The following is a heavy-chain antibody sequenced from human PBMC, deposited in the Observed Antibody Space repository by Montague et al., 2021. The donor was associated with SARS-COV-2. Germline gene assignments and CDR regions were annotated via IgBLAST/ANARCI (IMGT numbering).Heavy chain of an antibody. CDR1: GGSFSGYY. D-gene: IGHD3-10*01. V-gene: IGHV4-34*01. CDR3: ARVRYYGSGTSLGMDV. J-gene: IGHJ6*02. Sequence: SETLSLTCAVYGGSFSGYYWSWIRQPPGKGLELIGEINHSGSTNYNPSLKSRATISVDTSKNQFSLKLSSVTAADTAVYYCARVRYYGSGTSLGMDVWGQGTTVTVSS. CDR2: INHSGST.